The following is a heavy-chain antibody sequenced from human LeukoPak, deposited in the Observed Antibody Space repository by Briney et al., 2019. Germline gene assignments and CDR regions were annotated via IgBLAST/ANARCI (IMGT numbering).Heavy chain of an antibody. J-gene: IGHJ4*02. V-gene: IGHV3-13*01. CDR2: IGTAGDT. CDR3: ARDHYYGSGSAEFDY. Sequence: GGSLRLSCAASGFTFSSYDMHWVRQATGKGLEWVSAIGTAGDTYYPGSVKGRFTISRENAKNSLYLQMNSLRAEDTAVYYCARDHYYGSGSAEFDYWGQGTLVTVSS. CDR1: GFTFSSYD. D-gene: IGHD3-10*01.